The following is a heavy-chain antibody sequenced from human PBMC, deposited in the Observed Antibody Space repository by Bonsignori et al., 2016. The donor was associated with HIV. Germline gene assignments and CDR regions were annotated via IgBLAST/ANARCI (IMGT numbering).Heavy chain of an antibody. Sequence: SETLSLTCTVSGGSINTNYWSWIRQPPGKGLEWIGYIYYSGSTNYNPSLKSRVTISVDTPKNQFSLRLTSVTPADTAEYFCARQTALRLPFDIWGPRGHGHRLL. J-gene: IGHJ3*02. CDR3: ARQTALRLPFDI. D-gene: IGHD6-25*01. V-gene: IGHV4-59*01. CDR1: GGSINTNY. CDR2: IYYSGST.